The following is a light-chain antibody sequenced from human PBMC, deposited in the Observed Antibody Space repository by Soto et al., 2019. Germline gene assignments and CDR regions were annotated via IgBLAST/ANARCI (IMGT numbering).Light chain of an antibody. CDR2: GAS. V-gene: IGKV3-20*01. Sequence: EIVLTQSPGTLSLSPGERATLSCRASKSVSSYLAWYQQKSGQAPRLLIYGASSRASGIPDRFSGSGSGTDFTLTISRLEPEDFAVYYCQQYGSSPITFGQGTRLEI. CDR1: KSVSSY. J-gene: IGKJ5*01. CDR3: QQYGSSPIT.